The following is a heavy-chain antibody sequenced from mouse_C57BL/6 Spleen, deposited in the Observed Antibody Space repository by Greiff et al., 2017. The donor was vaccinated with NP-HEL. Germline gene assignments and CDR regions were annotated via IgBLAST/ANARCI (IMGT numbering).Heavy chain of an antibody. CDR3: TRYGGTAKGFDY. V-gene: IGHV1-15*01. J-gene: IGHJ2*01. CDR1: GYTFTDYE. CDR2: IDPETGGT. D-gene: IGHD3-3*01. Sequence: QVQLQQSGAELVRPGASVTLSCKASGYTFTDYEMHWVKQTPVHGLEWIGAIDPETGGTAYNQKFKGKAILTADKSSSTAYMELRSLTSEDSAVYYCTRYGGTAKGFDYWGQGTTLTVSS.